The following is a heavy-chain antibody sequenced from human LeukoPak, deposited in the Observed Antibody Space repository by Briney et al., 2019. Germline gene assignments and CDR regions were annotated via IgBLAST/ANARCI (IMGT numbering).Heavy chain of an antibody. V-gene: IGHV4-4*02. CDR1: GGSISSSNW. J-gene: IGHJ3*02. CDR3: ARYCGGDCYSGHDAFDI. D-gene: IGHD2-21*02. CDR2: IYHSGST. Sequence: SETLSLTCAVSGGSISSSNWWSWVRQPPGKGLEWIGEIYHSGSTNYNPSLKSRVTISVDKSKNQFSLKLSSVTAADTAVYYCARYCGGDCYSGHDAFDIWGQGTMVTVSS.